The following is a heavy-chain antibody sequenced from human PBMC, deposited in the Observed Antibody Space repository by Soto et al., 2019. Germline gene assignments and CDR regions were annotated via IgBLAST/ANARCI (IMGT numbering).Heavy chain of an antibody. V-gene: IGHV1-69*13. J-gene: IGHJ6*02. CDR1: GGTFSSYA. CDR3: ARAWPNLYYYGSPRSMDV. CDR2: IITIFGTA. Sequence: SVKVSCKASGGTFSSYAISWVRQAPGQGLEWMGGIITIFGTANYAQKFQGRVTITADESTSTAYMELSSLRSEDTAVYYCARAWPNLYYYGSPRSMDVWGQGTTVTVSS. D-gene: IGHD3-10*01.